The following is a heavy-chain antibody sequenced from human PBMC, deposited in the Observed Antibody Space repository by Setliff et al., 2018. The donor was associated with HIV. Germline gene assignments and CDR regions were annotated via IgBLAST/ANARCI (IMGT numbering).Heavy chain of an antibody. D-gene: IGHD6-6*01. J-gene: IGHJ6*03. CDR2: IYYSGTT. CDR1: GDSVSSASYY. CDR3: ASEAWTSYRSSSGYYYYYMDV. Sequence: TLSLTCPVSGDSVSSASYYWSWIRQPPGKGLEWIGYIYYSGTTKYNPSLKSRVTISVDTSKNQFSLKLSSVTAADTAVYYCASEAWTSYRSSSGYYYYYMDVWGKGTTVTVSS. V-gene: IGHV4-61*01.